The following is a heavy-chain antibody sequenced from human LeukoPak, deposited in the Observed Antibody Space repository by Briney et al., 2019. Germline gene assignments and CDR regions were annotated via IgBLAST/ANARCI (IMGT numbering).Heavy chain of an antibody. J-gene: IGHJ4*02. CDR1: GFTFSSYS. CDR2: ITSSGGST. D-gene: IGHD6-13*01. CDR3: AKARVGEAGASDY. Sequence: PGGSLRLSCAASGFTFSSYSMNWVRQAPGKGLEWVSTITSSGGSTYYTDSVKGRFTISRDSSKNTLYLQMNSLRVEDTAVYYCAKARVGEAGASDYWGQGTLVTVSS. V-gene: IGHV3-23*01.